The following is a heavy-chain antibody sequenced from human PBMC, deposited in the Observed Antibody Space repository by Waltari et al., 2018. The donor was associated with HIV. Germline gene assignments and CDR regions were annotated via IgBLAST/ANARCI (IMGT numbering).Heavy chain of an antibody. CDR3: ARRGFRFCSSTTCLDY. D-gene: IGHD2-2*01. CDR1: GGSFSDYY. V-gene: IGHV4-34*01. Sequence: QVQLQQWGAGLLKPSETLSLTCAVYGGSFSDYYWTWNRQPPGKGREWSGEINHSGSTNYKPPLKSRVTISVDTSKNQFALKLSSVTAADTAVYYCARRGFRFCSSTTCLDYWGQGTLVTVSS. J-gene: IGHJ4*02. CDR2: INHSGST.